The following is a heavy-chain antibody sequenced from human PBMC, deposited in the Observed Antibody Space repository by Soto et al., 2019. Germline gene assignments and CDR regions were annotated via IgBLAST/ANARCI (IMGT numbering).Heavy chain of an antibody. CDR1: GYTFTSYD. CDR3: ARKYISSWYRWGYYYYGMDV. Sequence: QVQLVQSGAEVKKPGASVKVSCKASGYTFTSYDINWVRQATGQGLEWMGWMNPNSGNTGYAQKFQGRVTMTRNTSISTAYMELSRLRSEDTAVYYCARKYISSWYRWGYYYYGMDVWGQGTTVTVSS. J-gene: IGHJ6*02. CDR2: MNPNSGNT. D-gene: IGHD6-13*01. V-gene: IGHV1-8*01.